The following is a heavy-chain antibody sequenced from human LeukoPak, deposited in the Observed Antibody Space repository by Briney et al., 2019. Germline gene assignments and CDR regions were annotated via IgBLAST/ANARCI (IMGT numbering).Heavy chain of an antibody. CDR3: TRDKGGYVSDY. D-gene: IGHD5-12*01. CDR1: GGSIRSSYYY. V-gene: IGHV4-39*02. CDR2: IYYSGST. J-gene: IGHJ4*02. Sequence: SETLSLTCTVSGGSIRSSYYYWGWIRQPPGKGLEWIGSIYYSGSTFYNPSLKSRVTISADTSKNQFFLKLSSVTAADTAVYYCTRDKGGYVSDYWGQGTLVTVSS.